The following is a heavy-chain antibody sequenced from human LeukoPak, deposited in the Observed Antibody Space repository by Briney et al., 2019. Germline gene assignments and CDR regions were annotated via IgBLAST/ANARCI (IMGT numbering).Heavy chain of an antibody. CDR2: IRSKANSYAT. J-gene: IGHJ4*02. CDR1: GFTFSGSA. D-gene: IGHD3-10*01. V-gene: IGHV3-73*01. Sequence: GGSLRLSCAASGFTFSGSAMHWVRQTSGKGLEWVGRIRSKANSYATAYAASVKGRFTISRDDSKNTAYLQMNSLKSEDTAVYYCARHAASGGSGVDYWGQGTLGTVSS. CDR3: ARHAASGGSGVDY.